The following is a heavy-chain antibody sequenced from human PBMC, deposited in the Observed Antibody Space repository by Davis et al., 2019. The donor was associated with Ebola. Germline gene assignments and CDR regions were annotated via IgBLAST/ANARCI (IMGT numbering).Heavy chain of an antibody. CDR3: ARENVDTAMVTDYYYGMDV. V-gene: IGHV4-59*01. CDR1: GGSISSYY. Sequence: MPGGSLRLSCTVSGGSISSYYWSWIRQPPGKGLEWIGYIYYSGSTNYNPSLKSRVTISVDTSKNQFSLKLSSVTAADTAVYYCARENVDTAMVTDYYYGMDVWGQGTTVTVSS. J-gene: IGHJ6*02. CDR2: IYYSGST. D-gene: IGHD5-18*01.